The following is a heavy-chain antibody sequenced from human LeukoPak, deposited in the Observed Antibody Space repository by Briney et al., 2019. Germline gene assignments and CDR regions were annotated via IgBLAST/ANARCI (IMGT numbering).Heavy chain of an antibody. CDR3: ARDWRAMTVAY. D-gene: IGHD4/OR15-4a*01. V-gene: IGHV3-7*01. Sequence: PGGSLRLSCAASGFTVSSNYMSWVRQAPGKGLEWVANIKKDGSEKYYVDSVKGRFIISRDDAKKSVYLQMNSLRAEDTAVYYCARDWRAMTVAYWGQGTLVTVFS. J-gene: IGHJ4*02. CDR1: GFTVSSNY. CDR2: IKKDGSEK.